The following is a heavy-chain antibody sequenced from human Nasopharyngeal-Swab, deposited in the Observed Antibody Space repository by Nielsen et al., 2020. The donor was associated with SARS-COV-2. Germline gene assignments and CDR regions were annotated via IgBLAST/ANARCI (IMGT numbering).Heavy chain of an antibody. CDR2: INSDGSST. Sequence: GESLKISCAASGFTFSSYWMHWVRQAPGKGLVWVSRINSDGSSTSYADSVKGRFTISRDNAKNTLYLQMNSLRAEDTAVYYCARDKRWLVQGELDYWGQGTLVTVSS. CDR3: ARDKRWLVQGELDY. J-gene: IGHJ4*02. D-gene: IGHD6-19*01. V-gene: IGHV3-74*01. CDR1: GFTFSSYW.